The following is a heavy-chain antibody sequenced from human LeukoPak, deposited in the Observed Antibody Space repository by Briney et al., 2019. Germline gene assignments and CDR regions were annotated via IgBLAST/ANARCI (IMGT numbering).Heavy chain of an antibody. J-gene: IGHJ6*02. CDR3: ARDFGYQLLYGYYYYYGMDV. CDR1: GFTFSSYS. D-gene: IGHD2-2*02. V-gene: IGHV3-48*02. CDR2: ISSSSSTI. Sequence: GGSLGLSCAASGFTFSSYSMNWVRQAPGKGLEWVSYISSSSSTIYYADSVKGRFTISRDNAKNSLYLQMNSLRDEDTAVYYCARDFGYQLLYGYYYYYGMDVWGQGTTVTVSS.